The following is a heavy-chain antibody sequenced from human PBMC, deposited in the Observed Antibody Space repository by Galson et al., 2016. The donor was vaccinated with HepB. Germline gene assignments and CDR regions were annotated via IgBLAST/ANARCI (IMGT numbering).Heavy chain of an antibody. CDR3: ARGYSWVDV. J-gene: IGHJ6*02. D-gene: IGHD2-15*01. CDR1: GISFSRQW. V-gene: IGHV3-7*01. Sequence: SLRLSCAASGISFSRQWMTWVRQAPGKGLEWVANIKQDGSEKYYADSVKGRFTISRDNTENSLYLQMNSLRAEDTAVYYCARGYSWVDVWGQGTTVTVSS. CDR2: IKQDGSEK.